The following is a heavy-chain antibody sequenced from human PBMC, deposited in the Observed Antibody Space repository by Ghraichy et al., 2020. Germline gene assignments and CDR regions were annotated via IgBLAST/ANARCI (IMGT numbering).Heavy chain of an antibody. D-gene: IGHD3-22*01. CDR3: GRTTKIGVRKDWMDY. V-gene: IGHV1-18*01. J-gene: IGHJ4*02. CDR2: ISTYNGDT. Sequence: ASVKVSCKASGHTFTSFGISWVRQAPGQGLEWMGWISTYNGDTNYAQNLQGRVTMTTDTSTSTVYMELRSLRSDDTAVYYCGRTTKIGVRKDWMDYWGQGTLVTVSS. CDR1: GHTFTSFG.